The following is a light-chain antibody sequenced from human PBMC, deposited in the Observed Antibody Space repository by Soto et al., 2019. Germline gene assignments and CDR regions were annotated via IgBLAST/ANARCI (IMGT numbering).Light chain of an antibody. J-gene: IGKJ5*01. CDR3: QQRSNWIT. CDR1: QSVSSY. Sequence: EIVLTQSPATLSLSPGERATLSCRASQSVSSYLAWYQQKPGQAPRLLIYDASNRATGIPARFSGSGSGTDFTLTISSLEPEDFAVYYCQQRSNWITFGQGRLLEI. V-gene: IGKV3-11*01. CDR2: DAS.